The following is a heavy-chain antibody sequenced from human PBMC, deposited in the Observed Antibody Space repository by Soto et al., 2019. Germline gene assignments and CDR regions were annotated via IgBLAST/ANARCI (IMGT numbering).Heavy chain of an antibody. CDR2: VNWNGGST. D-gene: IGHD1-26*01. CDR3: VRGASLDFDY. Sequence: EVQLVESGGGVLRPGGSLRLSCAASGFTFDDYGMSWARQAPGKGLEWVSGVNWNGGSTGYADSVKGRFTISRNNAKNSMYLQANRLRAEDTAFYYCVRGASLDFDYWGQGTLVTVCS. CDR1: GFTFDDYG. J-gene: IGHJ4*02. V-gene: IGHV3-20*04.